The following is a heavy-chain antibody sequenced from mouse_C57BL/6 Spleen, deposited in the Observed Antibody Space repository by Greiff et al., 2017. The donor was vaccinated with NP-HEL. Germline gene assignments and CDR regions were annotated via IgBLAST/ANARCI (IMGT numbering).Heavy chain of an antibody. CDR3: ARKDYGSSYAMDY. D-gene: IGHD1-1*01. V-gene: IGHV1-82*01. J-gene: IGHJ4*01. Sequence: VQLQQSGPELVKPGASVKISCKASGYAFSSSWMNWVKQRPGKGLEWIGRIYPGDGDTNYNGKFKGKATLTADKSSSTAYMQLSSLTSEDSAVYFCARKDYGSSYAMDYGGQGTSVTVAS. CDR1: GYAFSSSW. CDR2: IYPGDGDT.